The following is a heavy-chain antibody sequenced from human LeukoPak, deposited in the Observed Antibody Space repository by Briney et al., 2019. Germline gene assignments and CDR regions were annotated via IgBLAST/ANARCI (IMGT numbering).Heavy chain of an antibody. Sequence: SSETLSLTCAVYGGSFSGYYWSWIRQPPGKGLEWIGEINHSGSTNYNPSLKSRVTISVDTSKNQFSLKLSSVTAADTAVYHCARRYDFWSGYYIYYYMDVWGKGTTVTVSS. CDR1: GGSFSGYY. CDR2: INHSGST. CDR3: ARRYDFWSGYYIYYYMDV. V-gene: IGHV4-34*01. J-gene: IGHJ6*03. D-gene: IGHD3-3*01.